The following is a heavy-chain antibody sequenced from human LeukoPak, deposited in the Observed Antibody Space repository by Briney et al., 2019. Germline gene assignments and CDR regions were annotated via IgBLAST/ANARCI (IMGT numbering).Heavy chain of an antibody. V-gene: IGHV4-30-2*01. D-gene: IGHD3-22*01. CDR1: GGSISSGGYS. Sequence: SETLSLTYAVSGGSISSGGYSWSWIRQPPGKGLEWIGYIYHSGSTYYNPSLKSRVTISVDRSKNQFSLKLSSVTAADTAVYYCARDSYDSSGYYNSDWGQGTLVTVSS. CDR2: IYHSGST. J-gene: IGHJ4*02. CDR3: ARDSYDSSGYYNSD.